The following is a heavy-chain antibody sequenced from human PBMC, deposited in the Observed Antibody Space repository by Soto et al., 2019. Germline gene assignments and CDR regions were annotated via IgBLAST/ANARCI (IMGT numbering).Heavy chain of an antibody. Sequence: SETLSLTCTVSGGSISSYYWSWIRQPPGKGLEWIGYIYYSGSTNYNPSLKSRVTISVDTSKNQFSLKLSSVTAADTAVYYCERIGNRSSLYKARYYYYYMDVWGKRSTVPVSS. J-gene: IGHJ6*03. V-gene: IGHV4-59*08. D-gene: IGHD6-13*01. CDR3: ERIGNRSSLYKARYYYYYMDV. CDR2: IYYSGST. CDR1: GGSISSYY.